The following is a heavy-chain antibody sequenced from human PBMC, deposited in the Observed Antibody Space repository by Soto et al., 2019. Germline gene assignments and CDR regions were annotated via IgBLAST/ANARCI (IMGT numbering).Heavy chain of an antibody. CDR2: ISWNSGSI. V-gene: IGHV3-9*01. CDR1: GFTFSTFW. Sequence: GGSLRLSCAASGFTFSTFWMHWVRQAPGKGLEWVSGISWNSGSIGYADSVKGRFTISRDNAKNSLYLQMNSLRAEDTALYYCARDTSPAADYYMDVWGKGTTVTVSS. D-gene: IGHD2-2*01. J-gene: IGHJ6*03. CDR3: ARDTSPAADYYMDV.